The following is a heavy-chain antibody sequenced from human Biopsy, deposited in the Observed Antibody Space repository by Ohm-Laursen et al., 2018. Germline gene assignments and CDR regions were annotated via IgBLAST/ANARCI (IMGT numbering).Heavy chain of an antibody. J-gene: IGHJ3*02. Sequence: SLRLSCAASGFSFSSYGMHWVRQAPGKGLEWVAVLWYDGTNKYYADSVKGRFTISRDDSKNTLYPQMNSLRAEDTAMYYCARPTNARAGGAPFDIWGQGTMVTVSS. V-gene: IGHV3-33*01. CDR2: LWYDGTNK. CDR1: GFSFSSYG. D-gene: IGHD1-1*01. CDR3: ARPTNARAGGAPFDI.